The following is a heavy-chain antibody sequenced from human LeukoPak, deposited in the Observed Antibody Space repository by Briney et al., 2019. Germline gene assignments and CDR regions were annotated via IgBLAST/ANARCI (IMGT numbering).Heavy chain of an antibody. D-gene: IGHD3-9*01. CDR3: TKDYCGKFCSAV. J-gene: IGHJ6*02. CDR1: GFTFSSYA. V-gene: IGHV3-23*01. CDR2: ISSSSGST. Sequence: GGSLRLSCAASGFTFSSYAMSWVRQAPGKGLEWVSAISSSSGSTYYVDSVKGRFTISRDNSKNTLYLQMNSLRAEDTAKYYCTKDYCGKFCSAVWGQGTTVTVSS.